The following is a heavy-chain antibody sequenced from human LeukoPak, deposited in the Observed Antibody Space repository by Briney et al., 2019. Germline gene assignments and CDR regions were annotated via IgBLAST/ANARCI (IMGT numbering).Heavy chain of an antibody. J-gene: IGHJ4*02. Sequence: SETLSLTCAVYGGSFSGYYWSWIRQPPGKGLEWIGEINHSGSTNYNPSLKSRVTISVDTSKNQFSLKLSSVTAADTAVYYCASNDPQGLKRMVYFDYWGQGTLVTVSS. D-gene: IGHD2-8*01. V-gene: IGHV4-34*01. CDR2: INHSGST. CDR1: GGSFSGYY. CDR3: ASNDPQGLKRMVYFDY.